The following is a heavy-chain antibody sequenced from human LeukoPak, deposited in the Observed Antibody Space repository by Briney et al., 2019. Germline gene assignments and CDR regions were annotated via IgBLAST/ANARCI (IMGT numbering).Heavy chain of an antibody. V-gene: IGHV3-48*04. D-gene: IGHD5-12*01. J-gene: IGHJ4*02. CDR1: GFTFSSYS. CDR2: ITSSSSSI. CDR3: ARDRPESGYDNDY. Sequence: PGGSLRLSCTASGFTFSSYSMNWVRQAPGKGLEWLSYITSSSSSIFYADSVKGRFTISRDNAKSSLYLQMNSLRVEDTAVYYCARDRPESGYDNDYWGRGTLVTVSS.